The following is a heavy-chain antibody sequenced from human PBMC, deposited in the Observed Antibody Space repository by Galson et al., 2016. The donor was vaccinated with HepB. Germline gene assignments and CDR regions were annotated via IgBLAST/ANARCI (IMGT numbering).Heavy chain of an antibody. Sequence: SETLSLTCAVYGGSFSDYSCNWIRQPPGGGLAWIGEINHRGDTTYNSSLKRRVTISVDTSKNQFSLKLSSATAADTAVYYCARGTVPAGRGFLTFDPWGQGTLVTVSS. J-gene: IGHJ5*02. V-gene: IGHV4-34*01. CDR2: INHRGDT. CDR1: GGSFSDYS. D-gene: IGHD2-2*01. CDR3: ARGTVPAGRGFLTFDP.